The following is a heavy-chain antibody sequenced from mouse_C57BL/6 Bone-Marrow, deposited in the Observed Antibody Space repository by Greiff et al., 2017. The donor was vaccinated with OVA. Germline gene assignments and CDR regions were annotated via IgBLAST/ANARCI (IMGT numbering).Heavy chain of an antibody. CDR2: INPNNGGT. CDR1: GYTFTDYY. CDR3: ARVGLLYYYAMDY. D-gene: IGHD2-13*01. J-gene: IGHJ4*01. V-gene: IGHV1-18*01. Sequence: VQLQPSGPELVKPGASVTISCKASGYTFTDYYMDWVKQSPGQSLEWIGDINPNNGGTIYNQKFKGKATLTVDKSSNTAYMELRSLTSEDTAVDDCARVGLLYYYAMDYWGQGTSVTVSS.